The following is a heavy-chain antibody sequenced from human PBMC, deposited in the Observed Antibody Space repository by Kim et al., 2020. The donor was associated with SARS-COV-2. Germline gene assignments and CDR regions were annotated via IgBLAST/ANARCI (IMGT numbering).Heavy chain of an antibody. J-gene: IGHJ6*02. Sequence: ASVKVSCKASGYTFTGYYMHWVRQAPGQGLEWMGRINPNSGGTNYAQKFQGRVTMTRDTSISTAYMELSRLRSDDTAVYFCQWILTGPYYYGMDVWGQGTTVTVSS. CDR2: INPNSGGT. CDR1: GYTFTGYY. V-gene: IGHV1-2*06. D-gene: IGHD3-9*01. CDR3: QWILTGPYYYGMDV.